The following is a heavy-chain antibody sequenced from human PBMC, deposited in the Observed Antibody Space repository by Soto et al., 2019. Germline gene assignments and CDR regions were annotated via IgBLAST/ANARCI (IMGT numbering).Heavy chain of an antibody. V-gene: IGHV1-24*01. CDR3: ATFAPPTRGHIAVAGIFEY. J-gene: IGHJ4*02. D-gene: IGHD6-19*01. Sequence: ASVKVSCKVSGYTLTELSMHWVRQAPGKGLEWMGGFDPEDGETIYAQKFQGRVTMTEDTSTDTAYMELSSLRSEDTAVYYCATFAPPTRGHIAVAGIFEYWGQGTRVTVSS. CDR2: FDPEDGET. CDR1: GYTLTELS.